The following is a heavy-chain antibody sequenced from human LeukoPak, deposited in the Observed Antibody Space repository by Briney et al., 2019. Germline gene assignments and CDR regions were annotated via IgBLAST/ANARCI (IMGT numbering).Heavy chain of an antibody. J-gene: IGHJ6*03. D-gene: IGHD5-18*01. CDR3: ARMGRGGYSYGIYYYYYMDV. CDR1: GGSISSYY. Sequence: SETLSLTCTVSGGSISSYYWSWIRQPPGKGLEWIGYIYYSGSTNYNPSLKSRVTISVDTSKNQFSLKLSSVTAADTAVYYCARMGRGGYSYGIYYYYYMDVWGKGTTVTVSS. CDR2: IYYSGST. V-gene: IGHV4-59*01.